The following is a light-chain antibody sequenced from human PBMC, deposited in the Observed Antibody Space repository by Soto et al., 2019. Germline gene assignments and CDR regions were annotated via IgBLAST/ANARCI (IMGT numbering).Light chain of an antibody. V-gene: IGKV3D-15*01. CDR3: QQHNKWPQT. J-gene: IGKJ1*01. CDR1: QSVGTQ. Sequence: VVMTQSPATLSVSPGERATLSCRASQSVGTQLAWYQLKPGQAPRLLMYDVSTRATGISARFSGSGSETEFTLTISSLQSEDFAVYCCQQHNKWPQTFGLGTKVDIK. CDR2: DVS.